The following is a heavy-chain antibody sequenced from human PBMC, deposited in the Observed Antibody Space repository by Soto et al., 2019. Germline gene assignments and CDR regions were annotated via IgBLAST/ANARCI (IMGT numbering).Heavy chain of an antibody. CDR3: VRDVAFDYVN. Sequence: EVQLVESGGGLFQPGGSLRFSCPASGFTFSSYGMIWVRQAPGKGLEWVASIKQDEGEKYYVDSVKGRFTISRDNVDDSLFLQMNSLSADDTAVYFCVRDVAFDYVNWGQGTLVTVSS. D-gene: IGHD3-16*01. J-gene: IGHJ4*02. CDR1: GFTFSSYG. V-gene: IGHV3-7*01. CDR2: IKQDEGEK.